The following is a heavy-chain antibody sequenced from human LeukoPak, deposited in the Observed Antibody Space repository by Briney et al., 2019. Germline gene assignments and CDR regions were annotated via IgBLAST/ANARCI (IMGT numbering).Heavy chain of an antibody. CDR3: ARDVPHERYCSSTSCKSWFDP. V-gene: IGHV3-33*01. CDR2: IWYDVSNK. D-gene: IGHD2-2*01. J-gene: IGHJ5*02. CDR1: AFTFSSYG. Sequence: GGSLRLSCAASAFTFSSYGMDWGRHAPGKGLEWEAVIWYDVSNKYYADSVKGRFTISRDNSKNTLYLQMNSLRAEDTAVYYCARDVPHERYCSSTSCKSWFDPWGQGTLVTVSS.